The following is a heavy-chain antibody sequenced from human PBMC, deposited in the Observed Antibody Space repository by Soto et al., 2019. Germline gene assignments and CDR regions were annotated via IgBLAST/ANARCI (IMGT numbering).Heavy chain of an antibody. CDR2: IYYSGNV. J-gene: IGHJ4*02. CDR3: ARHRGYYDISTGYYTELNFEY. Sequence: PSETLSLTCSVSVGSIGSYYWSWIRQSPGKGLECIAYIYYSGNVDYDPSLKSRVTISVDTSKDEFSLKLSSVSAADTAVYYCARHRGYYDISTGYYTELNFEYWGQGTMVTFSS. V-gene: IGHV4-59*08. CDR1: VGSIGSYY. D-gene: IGHD3-9*01.